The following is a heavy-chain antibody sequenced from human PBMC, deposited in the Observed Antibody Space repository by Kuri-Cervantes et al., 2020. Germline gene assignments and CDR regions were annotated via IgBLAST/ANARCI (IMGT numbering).Heavy chain of an antibody. CDR1: EFTFSNYS. D-gene: IGHD2-15*01. CDR3: ARDQAYCSGGSCPIDY. V-gene: IGHV3-48*04. CDR2: ISSTSNTI. Sequence: GESLKISCAASEFTFSNYSMNWVRQAPGKGLEWVSYISSTSNTIYYADSVKGRFTISRDNAKNSLYLQMNSLRAEDTAVYYCARDQAYCSGGSCPIDYWGQGTLVTVSS. J-gene: IGHJ4*02.